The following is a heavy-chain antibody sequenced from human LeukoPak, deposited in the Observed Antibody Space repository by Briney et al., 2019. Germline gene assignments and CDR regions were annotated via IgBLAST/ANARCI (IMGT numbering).Heavy chain of an antibody. J-gene: IGHJ6*02. V-gene: IGHV4-59*01. Sequence: PSETLSLTCTVSGGSISSYYWSWIRQPPGKGLEWIGYIYYSGSTNYNPSLKSRVTISVDTSKNQFSLKLSSVTAADTAVYYCARLTPLRFLDRDYYYGMDVWGQGTTVTVSS. D-gene: IGHD3-3*01. CDR3: ARLTPLRFLDRDYYYGMDV. CDR2: IYYSGST. CDR1: GGSISSYY.